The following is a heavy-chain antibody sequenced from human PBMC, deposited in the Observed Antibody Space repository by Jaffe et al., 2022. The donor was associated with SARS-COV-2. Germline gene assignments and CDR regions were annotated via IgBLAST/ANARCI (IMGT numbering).Heavy chain of an antibody. CDR1: GYTFTKYG. D-gene: IGHD2-21*02. CDR3: ARDSLAYCGGDCYFDY. CDR2: ISAYNGNT. Sequence: QVQLVQSGGEVKKPGASVKVSCKASGYTFTKYGITWVRQAPGQGLEWMGWISAYNGNTNYAQKLQGRVTMTTDTSTSTAYMKLRSLRSDDTAVYFCARDSLAYCGGDCYFDYWGQGTLVTVSS. J-gene: IGHJ4*02. V-gene: IGHV1-18*01.